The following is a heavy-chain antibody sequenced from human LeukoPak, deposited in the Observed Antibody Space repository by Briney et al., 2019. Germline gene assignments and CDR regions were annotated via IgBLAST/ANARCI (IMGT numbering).Heavy chain of an antibody. CDR2: IYHTGTT. V-gene: IGHV4-4*02. Sequence: SGTLSLTCAVSGESISSSNWYSWLRPPPGKGLEWIGEIYHTGTTNYNPSLTSRVSISIDKSKNQFSLKLTSVTAADTAVYYCAQGGSGWRYNSWGQGSLVTVSS. CDR1: GESISSSNW. J-gene: IGHJ4*02. D-gene: IGHD6-19*01. CDR3: AQGGSGWRYNS.